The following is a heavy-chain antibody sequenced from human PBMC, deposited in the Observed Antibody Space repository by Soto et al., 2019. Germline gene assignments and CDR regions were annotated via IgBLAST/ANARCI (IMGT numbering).Heavy chain of an antibody. CDR3: ARAGSSWLYWFDP. V-gene: IGHV3-53*01. J-gene: IGHJ5*02. CDR2: IYSGGST. Sequence: EVQLVESGGGLIQPGGSLRLSCAASGFTVSSHYMSWVRQAPGKGLEWVSVIYSGGSTYYADSVKGRFTISRDNSKNTLYLQMNSLRAEDTAVYYCARAGSSWLYWFDPWGQGTLVTVSS. D-gene: IGHD6-13*01. CDR1: GFTVSSHY.